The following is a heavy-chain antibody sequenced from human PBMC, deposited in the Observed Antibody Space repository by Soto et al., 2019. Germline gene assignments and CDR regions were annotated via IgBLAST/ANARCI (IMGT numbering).Heavy chain of an antibody. CDR2: ISSDGSNN. Sequence: QVQLVESGGGVVQPGRSLRLSCAASEFTFSSYAMHWVRQAPGKGLEWVAVISSDGSNNYYADSVKGRFTISRDNSKNTLYLQMNSLRAEDTALYYCARFKVWSGGSCYSYFDYWGQGTLVTVSS. CDR3: ARFKVWSGGSCYSYFDY. D-gene: IGHD2-15*01. J-gene: IGHJ4*02. CDR1: EFTFSSYA. V-gene: IGHV3-30-3*01.